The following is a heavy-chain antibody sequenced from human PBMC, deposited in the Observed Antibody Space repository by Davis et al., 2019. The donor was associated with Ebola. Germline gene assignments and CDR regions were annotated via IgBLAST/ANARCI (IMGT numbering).Heavy chain of an antibody. CDR1: GFTFSKYD. J-gene: IGHJ4*02. CDR3: AKVRDDY. V-gene: IGHV3-23*01. CDR2: ISGSGGTT. Sequence: GESLKISCAASGFTFSKYDMTWVRQAPGKGLEWVSVISGSGGTTYYADSVKSRFTISRDNAKNTLSLQMNSLRAEDTAVYYCAKVRDDYWGQGTLVTVSS.